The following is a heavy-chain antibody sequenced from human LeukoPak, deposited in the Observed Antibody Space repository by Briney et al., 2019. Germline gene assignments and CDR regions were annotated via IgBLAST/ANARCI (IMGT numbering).Heavy chain of an antibody. V-gene: IGHV4-61*01. CDR3: ARGRSYGFHFDY. D-gene: IGHD5-18*01. Sequence: PSETLSLTCGVSGVSMNTCCYYGPWVRQPPGKGLDWIGYKYDSGSNRYNSSIRSRLTISLDSSKNQFSLRLTSVTAAATAVYYCARGRSYGFHFDYWGPGTLVIVSS. CDR2: KYDSGSN. CDR1: GVSMNTCCYY. J-gene: IGHJ4*02.